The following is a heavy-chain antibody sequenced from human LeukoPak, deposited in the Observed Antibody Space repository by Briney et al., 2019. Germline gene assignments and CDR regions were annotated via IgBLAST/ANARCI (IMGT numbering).Heavy chain of an antibody. CDR2: INHSGST. V-gene: IGHV4-34*01. CDR3: ARGLNGGYYYYYYYYMDV. CDR1: GGSFSGYY. J-gene: IGHJ6*03. D-gene: IGHD2-15*01. Sequence: SSETLSLTCAVYGGSFSGYYWSWIRQPPGKGLEWIGEINHSGSTNYNPSLKSRVTISVDTSKNQFSLKLSSVTAADTAVYYCARGLNGGYYYYYYYYMDVWGKGTTVTVSS.